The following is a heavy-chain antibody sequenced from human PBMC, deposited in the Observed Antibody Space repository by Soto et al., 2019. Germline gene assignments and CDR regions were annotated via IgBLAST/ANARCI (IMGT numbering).Heavy chain of an antibody. CDR2: INPSGGRT. V-gene: IGHV1-46*01. CDR3: ASEKASTSLLTHYYYAMDV. J-gene: IGHJ6*02. CDR1: GYTFINYY. Sequence: ASVKVSCKSSGYTFINYYVHWVRQAPGQGLEWMGMINPSGGRTTYPQKFQGRVTMTRDTSTSTVYVELSSLRSDDTAVFYCASEKASTSLLTHYYYAMDVWGQGTTVTVTS.